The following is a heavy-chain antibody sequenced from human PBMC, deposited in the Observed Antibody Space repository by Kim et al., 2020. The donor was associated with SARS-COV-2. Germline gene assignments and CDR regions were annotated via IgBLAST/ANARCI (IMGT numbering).Heavy chain of an antibody. D-gene: IGHD1-26*01. CDR1: GFTFSSYG. CDR3: TRGKSGSYPLFDY. Sequence: GGSLRLSCAASGFTFSSYGMHWVRQAPGKGLEWVAVIWYDGSNKYCADSVKGRFTISRDNSKNTLYLQMNSLRAEDTAVYYCTRGKSGSYPLFDYWGQGTLVTLSS. V-gene: IGHV3-33*01. CDR2: IWYDGSNK. J-gene: IGHJ4*02.